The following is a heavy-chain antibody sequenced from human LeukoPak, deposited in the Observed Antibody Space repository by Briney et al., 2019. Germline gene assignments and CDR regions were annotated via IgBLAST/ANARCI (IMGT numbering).Heavy chain of an antibody. V-gene: IGHV5-10-1*01. Sequence: GESLKISCKGSGYSFTSYWISWVRQMPGKGLEWMGRIDPSDSYTNYSSSFQGHVTISADKSISTAYLQWSSLKASDTAMYYCARQGPTYYDILTGSKSWGQGTLVTVSS. J-gene: IGHJ4*02. CDR1: GYSFTSYW. D-gene: IGHD3-9*01. CDR2: IDPSDSYT. CDR3: ARQGPTYYDILTGSKS.